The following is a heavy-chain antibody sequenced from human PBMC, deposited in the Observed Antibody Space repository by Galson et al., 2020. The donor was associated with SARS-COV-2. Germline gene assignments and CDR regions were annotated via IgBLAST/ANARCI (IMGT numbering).Heavy chain of an antibody. CDR3: ANGPGSGYFDYGGVY. D-gene: IGHD3-9*01. CDR1: GFTFSTYA. J-gene: IGHJ4*02. CDR2: ISYDGNSK. V-gene: IGHV3-30-3*02. Sequence: TGGSLRLSCVVSGFTFSTYAMNWVRQAPGKGLEWVAVISYDGNSKYHADSVKGRFTISRDNSKNTLYLQMNRLRIEDTAVYYCANGPGSGYFDYGGVYWGQGTLVTVSS.